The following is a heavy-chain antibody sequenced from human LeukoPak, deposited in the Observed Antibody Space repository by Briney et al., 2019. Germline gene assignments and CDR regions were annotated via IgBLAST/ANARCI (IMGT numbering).Heavy chain of an antibody. CDR1: GGSISSYY. CDR2: IYYSGST. V-gene: IGHV4-59*01. CDR3: ASLNPAVAGRFKYFQH. Sequence: SETLSLTCTVSGGSISSYYWSWIRQPPGKGLELIGYIYYSGSTNYNPSLKSRVTISVDTSKNQFSLKLSSVTAADTAVYYCASLNPAVAGRFKYFQHWGQGTLVTVSS. J-gene: IGHJ1*01. D-gene: IGHD6-19*01.